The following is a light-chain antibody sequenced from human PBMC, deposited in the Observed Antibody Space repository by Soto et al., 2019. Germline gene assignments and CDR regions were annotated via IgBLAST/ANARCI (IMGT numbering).Light chain of an antibody. CDR1: NSDVGGYNY. CDR2: EVS. Sequence: QSALTQPASVSGSPGQSITISCTGTNSDVGGYNYVSWYQQHPGKAPELMIYEVSHRPSGVSNRFSGSKSDNTASPTISGLQAEDEADYYCSSYTSISTLYVFGTGTKLTVL. CDR3: SSYTSISTLYV. J-gene: IGLJ1*01. V-gene: IGLV2-14*01.